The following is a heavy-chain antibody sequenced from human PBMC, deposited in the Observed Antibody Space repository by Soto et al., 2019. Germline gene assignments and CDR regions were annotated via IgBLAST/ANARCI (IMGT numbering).Heavy chain of an antibody. CDR3: ARDPLADYGSKTGGANDAFDI. D-gene: IGHD4-17*01. J-gene: IGHJ3*02. CDR2: ISSNGGST. V-gene: IGHV3-64*01. Sequence: GSLRLSCAASGFTFSSYAMHWVRQAPGKGLEYVSAISSNGGSTYYANSVKGRFTIPRDNSKNTLYLQMGSLRAEDMAVYYCARDPLADYGSKTGGANDAFDIWGQGTMVTVSS. CDR1: GFTFSSYA.